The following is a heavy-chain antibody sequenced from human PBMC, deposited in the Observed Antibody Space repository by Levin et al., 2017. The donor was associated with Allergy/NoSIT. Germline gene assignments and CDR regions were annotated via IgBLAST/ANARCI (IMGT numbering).Heavy chain of an antibody. J-gene: IGHJ4*02. CDR2: IKSKTDGGTT. Sequence: GGSLRLSCAASGFTFSNAWMSWVRQAPGKGLEWVGRIKSKTDGGTTDYAAPVKGRFTISRDDSKNTLYLQMNSLKTEDTAVYYCTTDYGGDLDYYDSSGDFPRYTWWGQGTLVTVSS. CDR1: GFTFSNAW. D-gene: IGHD3-22*01. V-gene: IGHV3-15*01. CDR3: TTDYGGDLDYYDSSGDFPRYTW.